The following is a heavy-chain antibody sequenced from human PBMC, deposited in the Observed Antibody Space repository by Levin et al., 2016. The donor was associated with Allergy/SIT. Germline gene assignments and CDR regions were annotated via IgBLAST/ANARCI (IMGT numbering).Heavy chain of an antibody. CDR1: GGSFSGYY. CDR3: ASPEYCNTGSCSFDP. D-gene: IGHD2-15*01. Sequence: SETLSLTCALYGGSFSGYYWSWIRQPPGKGLEWIAEINHSGSTNYNPSLKSRVTISLDTSKNQFSLKLSSVTAADTAVYYCASPEYCNTGSCSFDPWGQGTLVTVSS. J-gene: IGHJ5*02. V-gene: IGHV4-34*01. CDR2: INHSGST.